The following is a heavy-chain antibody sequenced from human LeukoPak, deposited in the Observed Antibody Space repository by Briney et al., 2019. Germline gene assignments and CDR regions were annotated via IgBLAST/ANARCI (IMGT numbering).Heavy chain of an antibody. J-gene: IGHJ6*02. V-gene: IGHV3-48*03. CDR1: GFTFSSYE. D-gene: IGHD2-21*02. CDR2: ISSSGSTI. Sequence: GGSLRLSCAASGFTFSSYEMNWVRQAPGKGLEWVSYISSSGSTIYHADSVKGRFTISRDNAKNSLYLQMNSLRAEDTAVYYCARVGVTAIPSTYYYYGMDVWGQGTTVTVSS. CDR3: ARVGVTAIPSTYYYYGMDV.